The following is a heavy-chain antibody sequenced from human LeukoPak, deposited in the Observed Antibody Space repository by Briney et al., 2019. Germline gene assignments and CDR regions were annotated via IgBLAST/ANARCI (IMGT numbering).Heavy chain of an antibody. J-gene: IGHJ4*02. CDR1: GGSISSGDYS. V-gene: IGHV4-30-2*01. CDR3: ASFRNYCSSTSCSLGPDY. Sequence: SETLSLTCAVSGGSISSGDYSWSWIRQPPGKGLEWIGYIYHSGSTNYNPSLKSRVTISVDTSKNQFSLKLSSVTAADTAVYYCASFRNYCSSTSCSLGPDYWGQGTLVTVSS. CDR2: IYHSGST. D-gene: IGHD2-2*01.